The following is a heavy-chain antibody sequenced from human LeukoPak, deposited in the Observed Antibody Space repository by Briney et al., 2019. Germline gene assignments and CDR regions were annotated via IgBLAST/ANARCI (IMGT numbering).Heavy chain of an antibody. CDR2: MNPNSGNT. CDR3: ARRGTAANWFDP. J-gene: IGHJ5*02. Sequence: RASVKVSCKASGYTFTSYDINWVRQATGQGLEWMGWMNPNSGNTGYAQKFQGRVTITRNTSISTAYMELSSLRSEDTAVYYCARRGTAANWFDPWGQGTLVTVSS. CDR1: GYTFTSYD. V-gene: IGHV1-8*03. D-gene: IGHD6-13*01.